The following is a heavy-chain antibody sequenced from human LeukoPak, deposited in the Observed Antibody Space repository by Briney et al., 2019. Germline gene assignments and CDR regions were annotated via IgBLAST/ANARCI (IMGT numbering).Heavy chain of an antibody. CDR1: GYTFTSYD. V-gene: IGHV1-8*01. CDR2: MNPNSGNT. D-gene: IGHD6-19*01. CDR3: ARAYSSGWHDY. J-gene: IGHJ4*02. Sequence: ASVKVSCKASGYTFTSYDINWVRQATGQGLEWMGWMNPNSGNTGYAQKFQGRVTMTRDTSISTAYMELSSLRSEDTALYYCARAYSSGWHDYWGQGTLVTVSS.